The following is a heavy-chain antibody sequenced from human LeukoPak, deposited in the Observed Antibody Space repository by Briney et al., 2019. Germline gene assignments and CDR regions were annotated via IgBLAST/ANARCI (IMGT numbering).Heavy chain of an antibody. V-gene: IGHV3-30*18. Sequence: PGRSLRLSCAASGFTFSSYGMHWVRQAPGKGLEWVAVISYDGSNKYYADSVKGRFTISRDNSKNTLYLQMNSLRAEDTAVYYCAKNSFYKFRSRGWYFDYWGQGTLVTVSS. D-gene: IGHD6-19*01. CDR1: GFTFSSYG. CDR3: AKNSFYKFRSRGWYFDY. CDR2: ISYDGSNK. J-gene: IGHJ4*02.